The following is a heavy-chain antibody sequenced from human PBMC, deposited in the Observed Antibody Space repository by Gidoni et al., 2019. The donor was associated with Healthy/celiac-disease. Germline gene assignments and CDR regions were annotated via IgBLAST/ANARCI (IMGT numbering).Heavy chain of an antibody. J-gene: IGHJ4*02. D-gene: IGHD3-22*01. CDR3: ARGSHDSSGSPHYFDY. CDR2: IYYSGST. Sequence: QESGPGLVKPSQTLSLTCTVSGGSISSGYYYWSWIRQPPGKGLEWIGYIYYSGSTYYNPSLKSRVTISVDTSKNQFSLKLSSVTAADTAVYYCARGSHDSSGSPHYFDYWGQGTLVTVSS. CDR1: GGSISSGYYY. V-gene: IGHV4-30-4*01.